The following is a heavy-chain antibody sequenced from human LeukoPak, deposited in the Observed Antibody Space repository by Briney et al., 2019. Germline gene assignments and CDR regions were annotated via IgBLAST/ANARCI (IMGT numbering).Heavy chain of an antibody. CDR1: GYTFIGYY. Sequence: ASVKVSCEASGYTFIGYYMHWVRQAPGQGLEWMGWINPNSGGTNSAQKFRGRVTMTRDTSISTAYMGLSRLRSDDTAVYYCAGDIHGNENWGQGTLVTVSS. D-gene: IGHD1-1*01. CDR2: INPNSGGT. J-gene: IGHJ4*02. CDR3: AGDIHGNEN. V-gene: IGHV1-2*02.